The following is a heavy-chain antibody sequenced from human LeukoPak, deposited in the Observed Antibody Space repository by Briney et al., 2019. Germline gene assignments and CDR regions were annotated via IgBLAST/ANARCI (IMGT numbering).Heavy chain of an antibody. V-gene: IGHV3-15*01. CDR1: GFTFSNAW. D-gene: IGHD3-3*01. CDR3: TTNSGYDFWSGYYGNPHPKLIDY. J-gene: IGHJ4*02. CDR2: IKSKTDGGTT. Sequence: GGSLRLSCAASGFTFSNAWMSWVRQAPGKGLEWVGRIKSKTDGGTTDYAAPVKGRFTISRDDSKNTLYLQMNSLKTEDTAVYYCTTNSGYDFWSGYYGNPHPKLIDYWGQGTLVTVPS.